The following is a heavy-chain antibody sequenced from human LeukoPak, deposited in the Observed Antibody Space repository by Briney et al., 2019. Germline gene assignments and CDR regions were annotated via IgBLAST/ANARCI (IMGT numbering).Heavy chain of an antibody. CDR3: ARDQFTYGSGSINY. V-gene: IGHV3-30*03. D-gene: IGHD3-10*01. J-gene: IGHJ4*02. CDR2: ISYDGSNK. CDR1: GFTFSSYG. Sequence: PGGSLRLSCAASGFTFSSYGMHWVRQAPGKGLEWVALISYDGSNKYYADSVKGRLTISRDNSKNTLYLQMNSLRAEDTAMYYCARDQFTYGSGSINYWGQGTLVTVSS.